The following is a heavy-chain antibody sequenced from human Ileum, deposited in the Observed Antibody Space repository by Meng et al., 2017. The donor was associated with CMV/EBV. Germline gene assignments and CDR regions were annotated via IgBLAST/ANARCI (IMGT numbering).Heavy chain of an antibody. J-gene: IGHJ2*01. CDR1: GGSISNGNFY. V-gene: IGHV4-39*07. CDR3: ARMTLYWYFDL. D-gene: IGHD2-21*02. Sequence: QLQELGPGLVKPSETLSLTGTVSGGSISNGNFYWGWIRQPPGKELELIGSMFYRGNTYYNPSLRSRVTISLDTSKDQFSLRLTSVTGADTAVYYCARMTLYWYFDLWGRGSLVTVSS. CDR2: MFYRGNT.